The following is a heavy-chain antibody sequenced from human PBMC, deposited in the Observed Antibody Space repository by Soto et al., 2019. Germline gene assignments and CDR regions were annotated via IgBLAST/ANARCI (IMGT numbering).Heavy chain of an antibody. CDR3: ARPSNRLDFDY. V-gene: IGHV4-34*01. J-gene: IGHJ4*02. D-gene: IGHD6-25*01. CDR2: INHSGST. Sequence: SETLSLTCAVYGGSFSGYYWSWIRQPPGKGLEWIGEINHSGSTNYNPSLKSRVTISVDTSKNQFSLKLSSVTAADTAVYYCARPSNRLDFDYWGQGTLVTVSS. CDR1: GGSFSGYY.